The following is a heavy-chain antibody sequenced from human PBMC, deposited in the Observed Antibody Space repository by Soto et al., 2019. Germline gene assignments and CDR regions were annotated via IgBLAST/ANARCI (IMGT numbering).Heavy chain of an antibody. D-gene: IGHD6-25*01. CDR3: AREVIAATGTIRWFDP. J-gene: IGHJ5*02. CDR2: INDDGSST. CDR1: GLTFSRHW. Sequence: PAGALRLSCAASGLTFSRHWMHWVRQTPGKGPVWVSRINDDGSSTKYADSVKGRFTIARDNAKNTVFLQMSSLRGEDTAVYYCAREVIAATGTIRWFDPWGQGTLVTVSS. V-gene: IGHV3-74*03.